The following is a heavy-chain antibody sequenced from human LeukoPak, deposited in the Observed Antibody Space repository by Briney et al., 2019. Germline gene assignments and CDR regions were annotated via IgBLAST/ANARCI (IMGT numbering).Heavy chain of an antibody. Sequence: SETLSLTCTVSGGSISSYYWSWIRQPAGTALEWIGRIYTSGTITYNPSLKSRVTMSVDTSKNQFSLKLSSVTAADTAVYYCARDYGDYGNWFDPWGQGTLVTVSS. CDR3: ARDYGDYGNWFDP. CDR2: IYTSGTI. D-gene: IGHD4-17*01. CDR1: GGSISSYY. V-gene: IGHV4-4*07. J-gene: IGHJ5*02.